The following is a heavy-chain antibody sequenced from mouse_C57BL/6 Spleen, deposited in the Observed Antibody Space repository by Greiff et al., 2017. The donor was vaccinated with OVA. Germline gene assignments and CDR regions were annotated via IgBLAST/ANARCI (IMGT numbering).Heavy chain of an antibody. CDR1: GYTFTSYG. V-gene: IGHV1-81*01. CDR3: AIYYDDEEFAY. Sequence: QVQLQHSGAELARPGASVKLSCKASGYTFTSYGISWVKQRTGQGLEWIGEIYPRSGNTYYNEKFKGKATLTADKSSSTAYMELRSLTSEDSAVYFGAIYYDDEEFAYWGQGTLVTVSA. CDR2: IYPRSGNT. D-gene: IGHD2-4*01. J-gene: IGHJ3*01.